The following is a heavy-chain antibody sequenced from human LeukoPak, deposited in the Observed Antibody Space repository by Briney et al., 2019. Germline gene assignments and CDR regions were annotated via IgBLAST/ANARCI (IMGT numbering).Heavy chain of an antibody. CDR3: ARARYCSSTSCYHGLFDYFDY. V-gene: IGHV1-69*13. Sequence: GASVKVSCKASGGTFSSYAISWVRQAPGQRLEWMGGIIPIFGTANYAQKFQGRVTITADESTSTAYMELSSLRSEDTAVYYCARARYCSSTSCYHGLFDYFDYWGQGTLVTVSS. D-gene: IGHD2-2*01. CDR2: IIPIFGTA. J-gene: IGHJ4*02. CDR1: GGTFSSYA.